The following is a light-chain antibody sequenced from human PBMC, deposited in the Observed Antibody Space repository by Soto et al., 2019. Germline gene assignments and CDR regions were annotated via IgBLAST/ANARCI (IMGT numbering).Light chain of an antibody. CDR2: GAS. CDR3: QQYGSSPWT. CDR1: QSVSSSY. Sequence: EIVLTQSPGTLSLSPGERATLSCRASQSVSSSYLAWYQQKPGQAPRPLIYGASSRAIGIPDRFSGSRSGTDFTLIISRLEPEDFAVYYCQQYGSSPWTFGQGTKVEIK. J-gene: IGKJ1*01. V-gene: IGKV3-20*01.